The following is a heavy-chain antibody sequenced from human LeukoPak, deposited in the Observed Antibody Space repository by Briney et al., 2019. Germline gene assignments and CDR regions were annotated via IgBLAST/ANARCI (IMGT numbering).Heavy chain of an antibody. Sequence: SETLSLTCTVSGGSISSSSYYWGWIRQPPGKGLEWIGSIYYSGSTYYNPSLKSRVTISVDTSKNQFSLKLSSVTAADTAVYYCAREDWYTRYYYYGMDVWGQGTTVTVSS. CDR1: GGSISSSSYY. CDR3: AREDWYTRYYYYGMDV. D-gene: IGHD3-9*01. CDR2: IYYSGST. J-gene: IGHJ6*02. V-gene: IGHV4-39*07.